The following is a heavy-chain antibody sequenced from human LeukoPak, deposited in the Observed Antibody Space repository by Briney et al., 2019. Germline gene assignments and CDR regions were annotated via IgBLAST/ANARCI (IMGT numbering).Heavy chain of an antibody. Sequence: GGSLRLSCEASGFTVSNTYMSWVRQAPGRGLEWVSVIYSGGSTNYADSVKGRFIISRDNSKNTLYLQMNSLRAEDTAVYYCARNLAGTLDYWGQGTLVTVSS. D-gene: IGHD6-19*01. CDR3: ARNLAGTLDY. CDR1: GFTVSNTY. V-gene: IGHV3-66*01. J-gene: IGHJ4*02. CDR2: IYSGGST.